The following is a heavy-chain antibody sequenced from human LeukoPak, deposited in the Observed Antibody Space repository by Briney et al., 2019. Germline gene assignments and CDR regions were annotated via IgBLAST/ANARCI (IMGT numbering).Heavy chain of an antibody. CDR1: GYSFTSYW. J-gene: IGHJ4*02. CDR3: ARGGGVLWFGEAGSSVHFDY. CDR2: IYPGDSDT. Sequence: GESLKISCKGSGYSFTSYWIGWVRQMPGKGLEWMGIIYPGDSDTRYSPSFQGQVTISADKSISTAYLQWSSLKASDTAMYYCARGGGVLWFGEAGSSVHFDYWGQGTLVTVSS. V-gene: IGHV5-51*01. D-gene: IGHD3-10*01.